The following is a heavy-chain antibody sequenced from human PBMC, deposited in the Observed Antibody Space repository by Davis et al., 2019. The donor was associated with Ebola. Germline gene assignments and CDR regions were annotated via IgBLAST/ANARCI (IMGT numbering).Heavy chain of an antibody. J-gene: IGHJ4*02. Sequence: PGGSLRLSCAASGFTFSNYWMSWVRQAPGKGLEWVANIQEGGSERDYVYSVRGRFTISRDDTTNSLYLQMNNLRAEDTAVYYCARDVYWGQGTLVTVSS. CDR3: ARDVY. CDR1: GFTFSNYW. V-gene: IGHV3-7*01. CDR2: IQEGGSER.